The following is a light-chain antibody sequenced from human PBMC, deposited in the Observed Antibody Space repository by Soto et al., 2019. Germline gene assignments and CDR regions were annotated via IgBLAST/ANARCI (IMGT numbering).Light chain of an antibody. CDR1: QSINNY. J-gene: IGKJ4*01. Sequence: DIQMTQSPSSLSASVGDRVTITCRASQSINNYLNWYQQKPGKAPNLLIYAASSLQSGVPSRFSAGGSGTDFTLTINSLQPEDSAAYYCQQSYNTPLTFGGGTKVESK. CDR3: QQSYNTPLT. CDR2: AAS. V-gene: IGKV1-39*01.